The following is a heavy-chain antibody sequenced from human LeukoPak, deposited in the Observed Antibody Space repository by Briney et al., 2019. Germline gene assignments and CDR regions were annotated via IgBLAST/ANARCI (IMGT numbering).Heavy chain of an antibody. J-gene: IGHJ3*02. Sequence: ASVKVSCKASGYTFTSYYMHWVRQAPGQGLEWMGWIDPHSGGTNYAQKIQGRVTMARDTSISTAYMELSRLRSDDAAVYYCAREYYDSSGRKHAFDIWGQGTMVTVSS. V-gene: IGHV1-2*02. CDR1: GYTFTSYY. D-gene: IGHD3-22*01. CDR3: AREYYDSSGRKHAFDI. CDR2: IDPHSGGT.